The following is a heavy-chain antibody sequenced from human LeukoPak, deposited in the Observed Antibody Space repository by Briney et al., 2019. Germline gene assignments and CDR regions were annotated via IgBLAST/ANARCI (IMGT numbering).Heavy chain of an antibody. CDR1: GFTFSSYG. CDR2: ISYDGSNK. J-gene: IGHJ5*02. V-gene: IGHV3-30*18. Sequence: GRSLRLSCAASGFTFSSYGMHWVRQAPGKGLEWVAVISYDGSNKYYADSVKGRFTISRDNSKNTLYLQMNSLRAEDTAVYYCAKDGRARGVTGNWFDPWGQGTLVTVSS. D-gene: IGHD3-10*01. CDR3: AKDGRARGVTGNWFDP.